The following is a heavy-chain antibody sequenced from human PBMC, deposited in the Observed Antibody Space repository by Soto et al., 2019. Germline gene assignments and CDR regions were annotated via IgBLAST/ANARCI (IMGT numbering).Heavy chain of an antibody. CDR3: ARVWTDSSGYFSQYFQH. Sequence: PSETLSLTCTVSGGSISSGGYYWSWIRQHPGKCLEWIGYIYYSGSTYYNPSLKSRVTISVDTSKNQFSLKLSSVTAADTAVYYCARVWTDSSGYFSQYFQHWGQGTLVTVSS. D-gene: IGHD3-22*01. J-gene: IGHJ1*01. CDR1: GGSISSGGYY. V-gene: IGHV4-30-4*08. CDR2: IYYSGST.